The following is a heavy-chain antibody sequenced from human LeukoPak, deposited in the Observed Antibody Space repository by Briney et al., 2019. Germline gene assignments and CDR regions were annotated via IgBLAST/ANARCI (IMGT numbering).Heavy chain of an antibody. Sequence: GGSLRLSCAASGFTFSSYAMSWVRQAPGKGLEWVAFIRYDGSNKYYADSVKVRFTISRDNSKNTLYLQMNSLRAEDTAVYYCAKDVHPYYYYYFDYWGQGTLVTVSS. CDR2: IRYDGSNK. D-gene: IGHD3-22*01. CDR3: AKDVHPYYYYYFDY. CDR1: GFTFSSYA. J-gene: IGHJ4*02. V-gene: IGHV3-30*02.